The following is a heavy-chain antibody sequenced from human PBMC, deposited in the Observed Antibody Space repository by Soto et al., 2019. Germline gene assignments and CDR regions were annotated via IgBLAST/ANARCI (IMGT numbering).Heavy chain of an antibody. CDR1: GQSISNSNW. D-gene: IGHD6-13*01. CDR3: GMLRGSSFFDY. CDR2: VYYRGHT. J-gene: IGHJ4*02. V-gene: IGHV4-28*01. Sequence: QVQLQESGPGLVKPSDTLSLTCAVSGQSISNSNWWGWIRQPPGKRLEWIGSVYYRGHTYYNPSLESRVTLSVDTSKNQFSLKLTSVTAADTAVYDCGMLRGSSFFDYWGQGALVTVSS.